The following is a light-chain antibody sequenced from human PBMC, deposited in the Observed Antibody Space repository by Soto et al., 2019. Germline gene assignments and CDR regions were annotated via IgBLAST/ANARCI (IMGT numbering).Light chain of an antibody. CDR3: CSYAGSYPYV. Sequence: QSALTQPRSVSGSPGQSGTISCTGTSSDVGGYNYVSWYQQHPGKAPKLMISDVSKRPSGVPDRFSGSKSGNTASLTISGLQAEDEADYYCCSYAGSYPYVFGSGTKVTVL. CDR1: SSDVGGYNY. J-gene: IGLJ1*01. CDR2: DVS. V-gene: IGLV2-11*01.